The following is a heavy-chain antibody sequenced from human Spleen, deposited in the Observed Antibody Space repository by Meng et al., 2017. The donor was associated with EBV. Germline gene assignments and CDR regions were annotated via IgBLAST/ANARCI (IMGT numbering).Heavy chain of an antibody. Sequence: VQLVQSWAEVKKPGASVKVSCKASGYTFTSYAMHWVRQAPGQRLEWMGWINAGNGNTKYSQKFQGRVTITRDTSASTAYMELSSLRSEDTAVYYCARDLSVYASGWYWGQGTLVTVSS. V-gene: IGHV1-3*01. CDR3: ARDLSVYASGWY. J-gene: IGHJ4*02. CDR1: GYTFTSYA. D-gene: IGHD6-19*01. CDR2: INAGNGNT.